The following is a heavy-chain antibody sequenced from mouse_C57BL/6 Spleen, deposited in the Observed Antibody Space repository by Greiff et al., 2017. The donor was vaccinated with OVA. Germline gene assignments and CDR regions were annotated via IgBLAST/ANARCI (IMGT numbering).Heavy chain of an antibody. V-gene: IGHV1-50*01. J-gene: IGHJ1*03. CDR3: ARRYYGSSYDWYFDV. Sequence: VQLQQPGAELVKPGASVKLSCKASGYTFTSYWMQWVKQRPGQGLEWIGEIDPSDSYTNYNQKFKGKATLTVDTSSSTAYMQLSSLTAEDSAVYYCARRYYGSSYDWYFDVWGTGTTVTVSS. CDR2: IDPSDSYT. D-gene: IGHD1-1*01. CDR1: GYTFTSYW.